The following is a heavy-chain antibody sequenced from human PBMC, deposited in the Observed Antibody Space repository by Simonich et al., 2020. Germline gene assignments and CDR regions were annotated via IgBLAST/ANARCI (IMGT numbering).Heavy chain of an antibody. V-gene: IGHV4-39*01. Sequence: QLQLQESGPGLVKPSETLSLTCTVSGGSISSSSYYWGWIRQPPGQGLDGIGSIYYSGSTYYHPSLKSRVTISVDTSKNQFSLKRSAVTAADTAVYYCARHAGFAFDIWGQGTMVTVSS. J-gene: IGHJ3*02. D-gene: IGHD6-13*01. CDR3: ARHAGFAFDI. CDR1: GGSISSSSYY. CDR2: IYYSGST.